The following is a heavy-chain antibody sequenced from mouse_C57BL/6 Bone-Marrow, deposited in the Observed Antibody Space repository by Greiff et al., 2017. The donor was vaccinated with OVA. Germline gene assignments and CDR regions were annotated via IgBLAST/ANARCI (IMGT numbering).Heavy chain of an antibody. J-gene: IGHJ3*01. CDR3: ARSEIYYYGSSYAWFAY. D-gene: IGHD1-1*01. CDR1: GYTFTSYW. Sequence: QVQLQQPGAELVKPGASVKMSCKASGYTFTSYWITWVKQRPGQGLEWIGEIYPGSGSTNYNEKFKSKATLTVDTSSSTAYMQLSSLTSEDSAVYYCARSEIYYYGSSYAWFAYWGQGTLVTVSA. V-gene: IGHV1-55*01. CDR2: IYPGSGST.